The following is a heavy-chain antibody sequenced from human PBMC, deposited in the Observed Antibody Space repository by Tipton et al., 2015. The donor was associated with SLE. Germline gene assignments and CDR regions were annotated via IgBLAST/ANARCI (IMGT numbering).Heavy chain of an antibody. J-gene: IGHJ4*02. CDR2: MYYSGYP. CDR1: DGSISSSKYY. CDR3: ARDCDWGPLGY. D-gene: IGHD2-21*01. V-gene: IGHV4-39*07. Sequence: LRLSCTVSDGSISSSKYYWGWIRQPQGKGLEWIGHMYYSGYPYYNPSLERRVTISVDTSKNHLSLKLSSVTAADTAVYYCARDCDWGPLGYWGQGTLVTVSS.